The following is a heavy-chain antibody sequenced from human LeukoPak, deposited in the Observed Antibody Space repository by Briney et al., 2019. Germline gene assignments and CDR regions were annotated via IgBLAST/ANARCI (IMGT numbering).Heavy chain of an antibody. V-gene: IGHV4-59*12. CDR3: ARKGYSSSWYHWFDP. CDR2: IYYSGST. J-gene: IGHJ5*02. CDR1: GGSISSYY. D-gene: IGHD6-13*01. Sequence: SETLSLTCTVSGGSISSYYWSWIRQPPGKGLEWIGYIYYSGSTNYNPSLKSRVTISVDTSKNQFSLKLSSVTAADTAVYYCARKGYSSSWYHWFDPWGQGTLVTVSS.